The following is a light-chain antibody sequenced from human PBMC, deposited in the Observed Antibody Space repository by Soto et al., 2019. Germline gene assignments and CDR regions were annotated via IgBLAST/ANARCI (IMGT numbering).Light chain of an antibody. CDR1: SSDVGGYDY. CDR2: EVT. J-gene: IGLJ2*01. CDR3: SSYSISSSLVV. V-gene: IGLV2-14*01. Sequence: QSALTQPASVSGSPGQSVTISCTGSSSDVGGYDYVSWYQQRPATAPKLIIFEVTSRPSGVSNRFSASKSGNTASLTISGLQAEDEADYYCSSYSISSSLVVFGGGTSLTVL.